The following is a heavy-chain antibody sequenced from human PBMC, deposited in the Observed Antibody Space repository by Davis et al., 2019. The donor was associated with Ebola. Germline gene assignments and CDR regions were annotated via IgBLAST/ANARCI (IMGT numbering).Heavy chain of an antibody. V-gene: IGHV3-21*04. J-gene: IGHJ6*02. CDR3: ARDPMGYYYGMDV. Sequence: GESLKISCAASGFTFSSHSMNWVRQAPGKGLEWVSSISSSSGYIYYADSVEGRFTISRDNAKNSLYLQMNSLRAEDTAVYYCARDPMGYYYGMDVWGQGTTVTVSS. CDR1: GFTFSSHS. CDR2: ISSSSGYI.